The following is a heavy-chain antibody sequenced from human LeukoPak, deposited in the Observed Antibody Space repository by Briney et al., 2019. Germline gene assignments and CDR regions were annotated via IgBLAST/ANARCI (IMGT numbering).Heavy chain of an antibody. CDR2: MRGSGVIT. CDR3: AKEEWVEGRNFLDY. CDR1: GFGFRVHD. J-gene: IGHJ4*02. Sequence: GGSLRLSCAASGFGFRVHDMSWVRQAPGKGLEWVSRMRGSGVITFYADSVRGRFTISRDNSRNMLYLQMDSLRAEDTAVYCAKEEWVEGRNFLDYWGQGALVTVSS. V-gene: IGHV3-23*01. D-gene: IGHD6-19*01.